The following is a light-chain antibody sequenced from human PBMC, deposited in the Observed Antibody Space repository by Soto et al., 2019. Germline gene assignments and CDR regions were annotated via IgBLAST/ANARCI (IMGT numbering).Light chain of an antibody. V-gene: IGKV3-20*01. Sequence: EIVLKQSPGTLSLNKGERATLSCRASQTVSSSLAWYQQKTGQAPKLLISGASTRATGIPDRFSGSGSETDFTLTISRLEPEDFALYYCQQYGSSPIPFGQGALLEV. J-gene: IGKJ5*01. CDR2: GAS. CDR3: QQYGSSPIP. CDR1: QTVSSS.